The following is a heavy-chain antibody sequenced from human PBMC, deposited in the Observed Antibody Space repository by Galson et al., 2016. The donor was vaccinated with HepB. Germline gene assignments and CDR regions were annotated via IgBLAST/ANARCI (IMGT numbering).Heavy chain of an antibody. Sequence: QSGAEVKKPGESLKISCKGSGYSFTSYWIGWVRQMPGKGLEWMGIIYPGDSDTRYSPSFQGQVTISADKSISTAYLQWSSLKASDTAMYYCARADSRAAYCGGDCFDYFDYWGQGTLVTVSS. CDR1: GYSFTSYW. CDR3: ARADSRAAYCGGDCFDYFDY. CDR2: IYPGDSDT. D-gene: IGHD2-21*02. J-gene: IGHJ4*02. V-gene: IGHV5-51*01.